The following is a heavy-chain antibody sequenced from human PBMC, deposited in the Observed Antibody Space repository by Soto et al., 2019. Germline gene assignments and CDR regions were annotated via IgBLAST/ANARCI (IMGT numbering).Heavy chain of an antibody. D-gene: IGHD5-12*01. CDR3: TTDPEDIVATTSDY. CDR2: IKSKTDGGTT. J-gene: IGHJ4*02. V-gene: IGHV3-15*07. CDR1: GFTFSNYA. Sequence: SGVSLRLSCTASGFTFSNYAMNWVRQAPGKGLEWVGRIKSKTDGGTTDYAAPVKGRFTISRDDSKNTLYLQMNSLKTEDTAVYYCTTDPEDIVATTSDYWGQGTLVTVSS.